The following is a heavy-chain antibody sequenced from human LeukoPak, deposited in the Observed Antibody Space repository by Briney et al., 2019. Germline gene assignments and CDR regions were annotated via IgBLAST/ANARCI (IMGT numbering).Heavy chain of an antibody. Sequence: SETLSLTCTVSGDSISTSNSYWGWIRQPPGKGLEWVGSIYYSGNTYYNASLKSRVTISVDTSKNQFSLKLSSVTAADTAVYYCARQTGSGLFILPGGQGTLVTVSS. J-gene: IGHJ4*02. V-gene: IGHV4-39*01. CDR2: IYYSGNT. D-gene: IGHD3/OR15-3a*01. CDR3: ARQTGSGLFILP. CDR1: GDSISTSNSY.